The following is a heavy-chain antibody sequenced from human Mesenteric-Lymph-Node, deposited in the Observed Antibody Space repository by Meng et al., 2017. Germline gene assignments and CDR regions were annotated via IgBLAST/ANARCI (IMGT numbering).Heavy chain of an antibody. V-gene: IGHV4-4*02. J-gene: IGHJ4*02. D-gene: IGHD1-7*01. CDR1: GGSLSSRNW. CDR2: IYHSGST. Sequence: QVALEESGPGLVKPSGTLSLTGAVSGGSLSSRNWWSWVRQPPGKGLEWIGEIYHSGSTNYNPSLKSRVTISVDESKNQFSLSLFSVTAADTAVYYCGRDQGRELINHWGQGTLVTVSS. CDR3: GRDQGRELINH.